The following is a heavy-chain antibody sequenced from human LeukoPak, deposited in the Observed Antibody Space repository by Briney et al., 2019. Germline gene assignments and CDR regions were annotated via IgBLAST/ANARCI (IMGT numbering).Heavy chain of an antibody. Sequence: ASVKVSCKASGYTFTSYYMHWVRQAPGQGLEWMGIINPSCGSTSYAQKFQGRVTMTRDTSTSTVYMELSSLRSEDTAVYYCARDLRITMVRGVVLDYWGQGTLVTVSS. CDR2: INPSCGST. D-gene: IGHD3-10*01. CDR3: ARDLRITMVRGVVLDY. J-gene: IGHJ4*02. CDR1: GYTFTSYY. V-gene: IGHV1-46*01.